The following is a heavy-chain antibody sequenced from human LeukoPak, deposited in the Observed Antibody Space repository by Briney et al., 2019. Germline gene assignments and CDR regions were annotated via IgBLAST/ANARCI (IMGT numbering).Heavy chain of an antibody. CDR1: GGSISSSSYY. CDR3: ARDLARYYGSGSHSDYFDY. Sequence: PSETLSLTCTVSGGSISSSSYYWGWIRQPPGKGLEWIGSIYYAGSTYYNPSLKSRVTISVDTSKNQFSLKLNSVTAADTAVYYCARDLARYYGSGSHSDYFDYWGQGTLVTVSS. D-gene: IGHD3-10*01. J-gene: IGHJ4*02. V-gene: IGHV4-39*07. CDR2: IYYAGST.